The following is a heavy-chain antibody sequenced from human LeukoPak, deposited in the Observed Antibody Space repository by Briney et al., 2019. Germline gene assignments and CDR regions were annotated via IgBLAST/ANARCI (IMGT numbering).Heavy chain of an antibody. CDR2: INTSGST. CDR3: AKHRYSSSTNYYFDS. D-gene: IGHD6-6*01. Sequence: PSETLSLTCSVSGGSITTYYWSWIRQPAGKGLEWIGRINTSGSTNYNPSLKSRVTMSVDTSKNQFSLKLSSVTAADTAVYYCAKHRYSSSTNYYFDSWGRGTLVTVSS. V-gene: IGHV4-4*07. J-gene: IGHJ4*02. CDR1: GGSITTYY.